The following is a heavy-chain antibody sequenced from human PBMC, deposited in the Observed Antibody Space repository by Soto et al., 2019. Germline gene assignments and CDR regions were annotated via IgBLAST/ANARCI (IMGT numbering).Heavy chain of an antibody. CDR2: INPSDGTT. CDR3: ARVGTYGDYDY. D-gene: IGHD4-17*01. CDR1: GYTFTTYY. Sequence: QVQLVQSGAEVKKPGASAKVSCKASGYTFTTYYMHWVRHAPGQGLEWVGLINPSDGTTSYAQKFQGRVTMTRDTSTNTVYMELSSLRSEDTAVYSCARVGTYGDYDYWGQGTLVTVSS. J-gene: IGHJ4*02. V-gene: IGHV1-46*01.